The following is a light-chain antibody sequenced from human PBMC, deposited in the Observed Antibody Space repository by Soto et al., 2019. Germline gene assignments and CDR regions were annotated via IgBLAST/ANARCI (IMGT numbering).Light chain of an antibody. V-gene: IGLV1-47*01. CDR1: ISNIGSNP. CDR2: RNN. J-gene: IGLJ1*01. Sequence: QSVLTQPPSASGTPGQRVTISCSGGISNIGSNPVYWHQHLPGTAPKLLVYRNNQRPSGVPDRFSDSKSGTSAFLAISGLRSEDEADYFCCSYAGAYRYVFGSGTKVTVL. CDR3: CSYAGAYRYV.